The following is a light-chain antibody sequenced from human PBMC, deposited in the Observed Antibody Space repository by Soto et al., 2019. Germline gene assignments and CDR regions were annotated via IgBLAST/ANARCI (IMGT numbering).Light chain of an antibody. J-gene: IGLJ2*01. CDR3: NSYTSTSTLV. CDR1: SSDIGVYNY. Sequence: QSALTQPASVSGSPGQSITISCNGTSSDIGVYNYVSWYQHHPGKAPKLMIYEVSNRPSGVSNRCSGSKSGNTASLTISGLQAEDEADYYCNSYTSTSTLVFGGGTKLTVL. CDR2: EVS. V-gene: IGLV2-14*01.